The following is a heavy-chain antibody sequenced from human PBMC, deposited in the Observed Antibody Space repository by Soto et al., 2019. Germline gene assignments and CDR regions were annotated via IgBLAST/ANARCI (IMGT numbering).Heavy chain of an antibody. J-gene: IGHJ6*02. V-gene: IGHV1-18*01. CDR2: ISAYNGNT. CDR3: ASGYSSSWYPLYYGMDV. CDR1: GYTFTSYG. D-gene: IGHD6-13*01. Sequence: ASVKVSCKASGYTFTSYGISWVRQAPGQGLEGMGWISAYNGNTNYAQKLQGRVTMTTDPSTSTAYMELRSLRSADTAVYYCASGYSSSWYPLYYGMDVWGQGTTVTVSS.